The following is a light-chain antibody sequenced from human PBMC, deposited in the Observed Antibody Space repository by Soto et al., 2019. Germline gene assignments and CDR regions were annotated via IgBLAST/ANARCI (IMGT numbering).Light chain of an antibody. J-gene: IGKJ1*01. CDR1: QGISSY. Sequence: VIWMTQSPSLLSASTGDGVSIRCRVSQGISSYLAWYQQKPGKAPELLIYAASTLQSGVPSRFSGSGSGTDFTLTISCLQSEDFATYYCQQYYSFPPTFGQGTKVDI. CDR2: AAS. CDR3: QQYYSFPPT. V-gene: IGKV1D-8*01.